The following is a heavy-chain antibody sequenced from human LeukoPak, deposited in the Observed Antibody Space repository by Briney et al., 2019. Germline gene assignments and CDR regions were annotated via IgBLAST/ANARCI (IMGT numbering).Heavy chain of an antibody. CDR3: AKNQGQWLVPVDY. CDR1: GFTFSSYW. J-gene: IGHJ4*02. Sequence: PGGSLRLSCAASGFTFSSYWMHWVRQVPGKGLVWVSRVNSNGRSTSYADSVKGRFTISRDNSKNTLYLQMNNLRAEDTALYYCAKNQGQWLVPVDYWGQGTLVTVSS. V-gene: IGHV3-74*01. D-gene: IGHD6-19*01. CDR2: VNSNGRST.